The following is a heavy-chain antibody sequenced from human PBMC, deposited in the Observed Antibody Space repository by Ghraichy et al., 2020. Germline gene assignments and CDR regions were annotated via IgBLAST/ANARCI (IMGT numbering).Heavy chain of an antibody. V-gene: IGHV3-23*01. CDR3: AKNEPVAGKVGHFEY. J-gene: IGHJ4*02. Sequence: GGSLRLSCAASGFTFGSYAMSWVRQAPGKGLEWVSVIGGGGATTYYADSVKGRFTISRDNSKNTLYLQMNSLRAEDTAVYYCAKNEPVAGKVGHFEYWGQGTLVTVSS. CDR1: GFTFGSYA. CDR2: IGGGGATT. D-gene: IGHD6-19*01.